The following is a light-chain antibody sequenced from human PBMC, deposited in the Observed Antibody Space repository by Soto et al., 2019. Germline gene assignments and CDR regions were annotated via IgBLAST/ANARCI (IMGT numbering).Light chain of an antibody. J-gene: IGKJ4*01. CDR3: QQRTNWPPT. Sequence: EIVLTQSXATLSLSPGERATLSCRASQSVRNDLVWYHQKPGQAPRVLIYSASNRATGIPARFSGSGSGTDFTLTISSLEPEDFAVYYCQQRTNWPPTFGGGTKVEMK. CDR1: QSVRND. CDR2: SAS. V-gene: IGKV3-11*01.